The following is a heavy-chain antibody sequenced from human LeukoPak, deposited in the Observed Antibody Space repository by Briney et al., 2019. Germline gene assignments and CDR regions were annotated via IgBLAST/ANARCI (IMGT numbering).Heavy chain of an antibody. V-gene: IGHV3-23*01. CDR1: GFTFNFYP. D-gene: IGHD3-10*02. CDR2: ISDNGRST. CDR3: AKDVRPGGGGMDV. J-gene: IGHJ6*02. Sequence: QPGRSLRLSCAASGFTFNFYPLHWVRQAPGKGLEWVSTISDNGRSTHYADSVKGRFTISRDNSKNTLSLQMNSLKVEDTAVYYCAKDVRPGGGGMDVWGQGTTVTVSS.